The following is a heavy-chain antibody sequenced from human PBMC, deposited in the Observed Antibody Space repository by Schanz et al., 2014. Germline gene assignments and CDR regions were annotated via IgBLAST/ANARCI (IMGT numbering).Heavy chain of an antibody. V-gene: IGHV4-4*02. CDR3: ARDERDLPRSLFVF. D-gene: IGHD2-2*01. Sequence: QVQLQESGPGLVKPSATLTLTCAVSGDSITSNRWWSWVRQPPGKGLEWIGEIYHSGRTNYDPSLKSRVTISMDNSNNQLSLKVSSVTAADTAVYYCARDERDLPRSLFVFWGQGTLVTVSS. CDR2: IYHSGRT. J-gene: IGHJ4*02. CDR1: GDSITSNRW.